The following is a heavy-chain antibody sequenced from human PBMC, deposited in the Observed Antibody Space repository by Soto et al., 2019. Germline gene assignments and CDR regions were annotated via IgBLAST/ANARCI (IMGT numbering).Heavy chain of an antibody. V-gene: IGHV3-23*01. D-gene: IGHD2-2*01. J-gene: IGHJ4*02. CDR2: IGGTGNTT. Sequence: VHLSESGGALVQPGGSLRLSCAASGFTFRVYAMSWFRQAPGGGLEWVSAIGGTGNTTYYADSVKGRFTIARDNSRETLYLQMTSLRVEDTAVYYCARIRQLLFVSWGQGTLVSVSS. CDR1: GFTFRVYA. CDR3: ARIRQLLFVS.